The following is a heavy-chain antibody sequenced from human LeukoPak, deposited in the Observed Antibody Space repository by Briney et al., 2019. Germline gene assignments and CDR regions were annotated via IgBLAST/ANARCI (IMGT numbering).Heavy chain of an antibody. CDR3: AGTTMVRGHYPPISFAY. CDR1: GFTYSRYW. CDR2: IKQDGSEK. Sequence: GGSLTLPCAASGFTYSRYWIIWLRQAPGKGLEGVANIKQDGSEKYYVDSVKGRFTISRDNAKNSLYLQMNSLRAEDTAVYYCAGTTMVRGHYPPISFAYWGQGTLVTVSS. D-gene: IGHD3-10*01. J-gene: IGHJ4*02. V-gene: IGHV3-7*03.